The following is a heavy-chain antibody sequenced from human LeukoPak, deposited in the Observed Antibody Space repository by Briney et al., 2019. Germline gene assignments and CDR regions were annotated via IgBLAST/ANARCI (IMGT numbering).Heavy chain of an antibody. CDR3: ARVDHYDFWVFP. CDR2: IYYSGNT. CDR1: GGSISSSFYY. D-gene: IGHD3-3*01. J-gene: IGHJ5*02. V-gene: IGHV4-39*07. Sequence: SETLSLTCTVSGGSISSSFYYWGWIRQPPGKGLEWIGSIYYSGNTYYNSSLKSRVTISVDTSKNQFSLKLSSVTAADTAVYYCARVDHYDFWVFPWGQGTLVTVSS.